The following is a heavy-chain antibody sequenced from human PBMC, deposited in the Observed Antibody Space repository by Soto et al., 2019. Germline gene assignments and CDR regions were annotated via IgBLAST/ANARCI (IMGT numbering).Heavy chain of an antibody. Sequence: QVQLQESGPGLVKPSETLSLTCTVSGGSVSSGSYYWSWIRQPPGKGLEWIGYIYYSGSTNYNPSLKSRVTISVDTSNNPFSLKLSSVRAADTAVYYCAGGIEGGYQGRYYSGMDVWGKGTTVTVSS. CDR2: IYYSGST. D-gene: IGHD2-2*01. V-gene: IGHV4-61*01. CDR3: AGGIEGGYQGRYYSGMDV. J-gene: IGHJ6*04. CDR1: GGSVSSGSYY.